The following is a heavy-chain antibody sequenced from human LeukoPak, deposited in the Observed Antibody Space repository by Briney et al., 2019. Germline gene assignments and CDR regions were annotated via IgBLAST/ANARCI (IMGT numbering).Heavy chain of an antibody. D-gene: IGHD6-25*01. V-gene: IGHV3-23*01. CDR1: GNYW. J-gene: IGHJ4*02. Sequence: GGSLRLSCEASGNYWIHWVRQAPGKGLEWVSSISNSSGSTYYADSVKGRFTISRDNSKNTLYLQMNSLRAEDTAVYYCASGGAPAGYWGQGTLVIVSS. CDR3: ASGGAPAGY. CDR2: ISNSSGST.